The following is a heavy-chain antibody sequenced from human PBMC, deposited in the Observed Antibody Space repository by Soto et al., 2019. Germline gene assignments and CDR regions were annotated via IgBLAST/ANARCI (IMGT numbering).Heavy chain of an antibody. CDR2: IYYSGST. V-gene: IGHV4-59*01. J-gene: IGHJ5*02. D-gene: IGHD5-12*01. CDR1: GGSISSYY. Sequence: SETLSLTCTVSGGSISSYYWSWIRQPPGKGPEWIGYIYYSGSTNYNPSLKSRVTISVDTSKNQFSLKLSSVTAADTAVYYCARDAPRYSGYDNWFDPWGQGTLVTVSS. CDR3: ARDAPRYSGYDNWFDP.